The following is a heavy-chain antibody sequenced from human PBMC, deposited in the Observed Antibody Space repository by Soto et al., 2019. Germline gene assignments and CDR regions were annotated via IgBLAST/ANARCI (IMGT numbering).Heavy chain of an antibody. V-gene: IGHV4-31*03. J-gene: IGHJ5*02. CDR3: ARQLPTSYDFHANCFAP. CDR1: GGSISSGGYF. CDR2: ISYSGST. Sequence: QVQLQESGPGLVTPSQTLSLTCTVSGGSISSGGYFWNWVRQHPGKGLEWIGYISYSGSTYYNPSLESRVTISIDTSKNQFSLKLSSVTAADTAMYYCARQLPTSYDFHANCFAPWGQGTLVIVSS. D-gene: IGHD3-3*01.